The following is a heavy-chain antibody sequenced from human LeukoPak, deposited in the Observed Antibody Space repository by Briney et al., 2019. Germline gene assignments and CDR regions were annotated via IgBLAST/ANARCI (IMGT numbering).Heavy chain of an antibody. V-gene: IGHV3-23*01. Sequence: GGSLRLSCAASGFTFSSYAMTWVRQAPGKGLEWVSGISGTGGSTYYADSVKGRFTISRDNSKNTLYLQMNRLRADDTAVYYCAKDGDSIVSTITPGHWGQGTLVTVSS. CDR1: GFTFSSYA. CDR2: ISGTGGST. D-gene: IGHD5/OR15-5a*01. J-gene: IGHJ4*02. CDR3: AKDGDSIVSTITPGH.